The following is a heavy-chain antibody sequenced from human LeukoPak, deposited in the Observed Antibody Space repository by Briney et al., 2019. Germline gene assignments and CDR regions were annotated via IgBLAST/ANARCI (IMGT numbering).Heavy chain of an antibody. Sequence: GGSLRLSCAASGFTFSDYYMSWIRQAPGKGLEWVSYISSSGSTIYYADSVKGRFTTSRDNAKNSLYLQMNSLRAEDTAVYYCAAVIGYCSGGSCYGGYYYYYMDVWGKGTTVTVSS. J-gene: IGHJ6*03. D-gene: IGHD2-15*01. V-gene: IGHV3-11*04. CDR3: AAVIGYCSGGSCYGGYYYYYMDV. CDR2: ISSSGSTI. CDR1: GFTFSDYY.